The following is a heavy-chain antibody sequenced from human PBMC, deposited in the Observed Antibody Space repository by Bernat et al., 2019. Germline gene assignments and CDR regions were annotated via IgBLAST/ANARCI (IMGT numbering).Heavy chain of an antibody. CDR3: ARDRGYCSGGSCPWFDP. J-gene: IGHJ5*02. CDR1: GFTFSSYG. Sequence: QVQLVESGGGEVQPGRSLRLSCAASGFTFSSYGMHWVRQAPGKGLEWVAVIWYDGSNKYYADSVKGRFTISRDNSKNTLYLQMNSLRAEDTAVYYCARDRGYCSGGSCPWFDPWGQGTLVTVSS. CDR2: IWYDGSNK. D-gene: IGHD2-15*01. V-gene: IGHV3-33*01.